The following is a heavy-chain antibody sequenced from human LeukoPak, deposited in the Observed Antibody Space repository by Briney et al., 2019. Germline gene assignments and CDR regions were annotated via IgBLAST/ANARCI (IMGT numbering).Heavy chain of an antibody. CDR2: IWFDGSKR. Sequence: GVSLRLSCATSGFTFSSYGFHWVRQAPVKGLEWVAVIWFDGSKRYYADSVKGRFTISRDDSKNTVYLQMDSLRAEDTAMYYCAREDDYSVDYWGQGTLVTVSS. V-gene: IGHV3-33*01. CDR1: GFTFSSYG. D-gene: IGHD4-11*01. CDR3: AREDDYSVDY. J-gene: IGHJ4*02.